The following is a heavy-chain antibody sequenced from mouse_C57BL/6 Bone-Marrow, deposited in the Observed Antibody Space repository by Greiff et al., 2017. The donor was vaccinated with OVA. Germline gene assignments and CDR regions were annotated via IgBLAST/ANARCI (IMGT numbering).Heavy chain of an antibody. CDR2: IHPNSGST. D-gene: IGHD2-4*01. J-gene: IGHJ3*01. V-gene: IGHV1-64*01. Sequence: QVQLQQPGAELVKPGASVKLSCKASGYTFTSYWMHWVKQRPGQGLEWIGMIHPNSGSTNYNEKFKSKATLTVDKSSSTAYMQLSSLTSEASAVYYCAGDYDVWFAYWGQGTLVTVSA. CDR1: GYTFTSYW. CDR3: AGDYDVWFAY.